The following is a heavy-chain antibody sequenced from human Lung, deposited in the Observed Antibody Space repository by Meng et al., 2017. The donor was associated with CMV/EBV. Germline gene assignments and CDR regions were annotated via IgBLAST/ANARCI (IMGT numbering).Heavy chain of an antibody. D-gene: IGHD2-2*01. J-gene: IGHJ4*02. CDR1: GFTFVGYG. Sequence: GFTFVGYGMHWVRQAPGKGLEWVAFIRYDGSNKYYADSVKGRFTISRDNSKNTLYLQMNSLRAEDTAVYYCAKDCSYCSSTSCLIDYWGQGTLVTVSS. V-gene: IGHV3-30*02. CDR3: AKDCSYCSSTSCLIDY. CDR2: IRYDGSNK.